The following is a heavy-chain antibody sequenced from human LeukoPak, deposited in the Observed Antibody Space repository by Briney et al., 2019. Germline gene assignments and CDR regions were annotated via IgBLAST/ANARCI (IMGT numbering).Heavy chain of an antibody. Sequence: SETLSLTCSVSGGSIGNGDYYWGWIRQAPVKGLEWIGSIFFGGSTHYNPSLKSRATISADTSKNQFSLKLTSVTAADAAMYYCARQLPTAAADTRGYFDYWGQGTVVTVSS. CDR1: GGSIGNGDYY. D-gene: IGHD6-25*01. V-gene: IGHV4-39*01. CDR3: ARQLPTAAADTRGYFDY. CDR2: IFFGGST. J-gene: IGHJ4*01.